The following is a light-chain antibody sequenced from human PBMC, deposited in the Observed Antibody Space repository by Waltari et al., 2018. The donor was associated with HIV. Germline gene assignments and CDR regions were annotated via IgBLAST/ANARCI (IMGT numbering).Light chain of an antibody. J-gene: IGLJ1*01. V-gene: IGLV3-21*02. CDR3: HVWDSAGDGHV. CDR1: NVGSNS. Sequence: SYVLTQPPSESVAPGQTARVTCGGQNVGSNSVHWYQQKAGQPPTLVLYDDTDRPSGIPERFSGSNSGNTATRTISRVEVGDEADYYCHVWDSAGDGHVFGSGTKVTV. CDR2: DDT.